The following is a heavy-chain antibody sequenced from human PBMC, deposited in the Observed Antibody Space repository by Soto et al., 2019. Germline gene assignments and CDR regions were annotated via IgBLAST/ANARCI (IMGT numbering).Heavy chain of an antibody. D-gene: IGHD3-10*01. Sequence: SETLSLTCTVSGGSISSYYWSWIRQPPGKGLEWIGYIYYSGSTNYNPSLKSRVTISVDTSKNQFSLKLSSVTAADTAVYYCARERVYGSGRSGFRSYMDVWGKGTTVTVSS. V-gene: IGHV4-59*01. CDR2: IYYSGST. CDR3: ARERVYGSGRSGFRSYMDV. CDR1: GGSISSYY. J-gene: IGHJ6*03.